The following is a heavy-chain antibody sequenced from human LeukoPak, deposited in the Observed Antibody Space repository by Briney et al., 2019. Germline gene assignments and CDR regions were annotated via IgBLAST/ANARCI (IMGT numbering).Heavy chain of an antibody. CDR1: GFSFSSYG. J-gene: IGHJ5*02. CDR3: ARDHSMEYGNWFDP. Sequence: PGGSLRLSCAASGFSFSSYGMHWVRQAPGKGLEWVAVISYDGSNKYYADSVKGRFTISRDNSKNTLYLQMNSLRAEDTAVYYCARDHSMEYGNWFDPWGQGTLVTVSS. D-gene: IGHD2/OR15-2a*01. CDR2: ISYDGSNK. V-gene: IGHV3-30*03.